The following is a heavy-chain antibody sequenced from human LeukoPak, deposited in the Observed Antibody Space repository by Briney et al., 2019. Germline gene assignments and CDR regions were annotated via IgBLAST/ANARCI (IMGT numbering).Heavy chain of an antibody. D-gene: IGHD1-1*01. J-gene: IGHJ4*02. CDR1: GYTFTSYY. CDR3: ARAGAYWNDGVDY. V-gene: IGHV1-46*01. Sequence: ASVKVSCKASGYTFTSYYMHWVRQAPGQGLEWMGIINPSGGSTSYAQKFQGRVTITRDTSASTAYMELSSLRSEDMAVYYCARAGAYWNDGVDYWGQGTLVTVSS. CDR2: INPSGGST.